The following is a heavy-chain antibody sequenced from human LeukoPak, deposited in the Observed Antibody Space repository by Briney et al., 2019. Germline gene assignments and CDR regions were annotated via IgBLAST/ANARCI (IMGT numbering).Heavy chain of an antibody. J-gene: IGHJ3*02. CDR1: GFTFSSYA. CDR2: ISGSGGST. D-gene: IGHD4-11*01. Sequence: GGSLRLSCAASGFTFSSYAMSWVRQAPGKGLEWVSAISGSGGSTYYADSVKGRFTISRDNSKNTLYLQMNSLRAEDTAVYYCASPNTGDDYSNYGAFDIWGQGTMVTISS. V-gene: IGHV3-23*01. CDR3: ASPNTGDDYSNYGAFDI.